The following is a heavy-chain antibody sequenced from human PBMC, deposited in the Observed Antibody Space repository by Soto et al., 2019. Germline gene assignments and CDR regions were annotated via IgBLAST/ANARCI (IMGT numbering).Heavy chain of an antibody. Sequence: QVQLQESGPGLVWPSETLSLTCTVSSDSISSYYWIWIRQSPGKGLEWIGYTDYSGNTNYNPSLKSRVTISGDTSKNQFSLRLSSVTAADTAVYYCARAAADPLYYLDYWGQGTLVTVSS. D-gene: IGHD6-25*01. J-gene: IGHJ4*02. CDR2: TDYSGNT. CDR1: SDSISSYY. CDR3: ARAAADPLYYLDY. V-gene: IGHV4-59*08.